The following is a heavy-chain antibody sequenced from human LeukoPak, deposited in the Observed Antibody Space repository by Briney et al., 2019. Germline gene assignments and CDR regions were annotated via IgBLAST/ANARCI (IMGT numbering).Heavy chain of an antibody. V-gene: IGHV4-39*07. Sequence: SETLSLTCTVSGGSISSSSYYWGWVRQPPGKGLEWIGSINYSGTTYYNPALKSRVTMSMDTSKNQFSLKLTSVTAADTAVYYCARSPTYGVPGPVEFDYWGQGTLVTVSS. CDR2: INYSGTT. CDR3: ARSPTYGVPGPVEFDY. CDR1: GGSISSSSYY. D-gene: IGHD4-17*01. J-gene: IGHJ4*02.